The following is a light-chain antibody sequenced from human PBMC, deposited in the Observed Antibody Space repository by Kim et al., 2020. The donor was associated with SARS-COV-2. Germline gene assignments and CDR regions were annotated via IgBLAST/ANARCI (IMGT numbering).Light chain of an antibody. J-gene: IGKJ2*01. V-gene: IGKV1-39*01. CDR2: AAS. CDR3: QQSDITPYT. CDR1: RSIGNH. Sequence: DIQMTQSPSSLSASVGDRVTITCRASRSIGNHLNWYQQRPGKAPNLLIYAASNLQTGVSSRFSGSESGTDFTLSIRNLQPEYSATYYCQQSDITPYTFGQGTKLEI.